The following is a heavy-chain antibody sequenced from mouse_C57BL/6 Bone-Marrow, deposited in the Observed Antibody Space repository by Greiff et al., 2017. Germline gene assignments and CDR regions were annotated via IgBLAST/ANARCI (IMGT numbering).Heavy chain of an antibody. J-gene: IGHJ1*03. CDR3: ARLYYYGSSYWYFDV. V-gene: IGHV1-9*01. CDR1: GYTFTGYW. D-gene: IGHD1-1*01. CDR2: ILPGSGST. Sequence: QVQLQQSGAELMKPGASVKLSCKATGYTFTGYWIEWVKQRPGHGLEWIGEILPGSGSTNYNEKFKGKATFTADTSSNTAYMQPSSLTTEDSAIYYCARLYYYGSSYWYFDVWGTGTTVTVSS.